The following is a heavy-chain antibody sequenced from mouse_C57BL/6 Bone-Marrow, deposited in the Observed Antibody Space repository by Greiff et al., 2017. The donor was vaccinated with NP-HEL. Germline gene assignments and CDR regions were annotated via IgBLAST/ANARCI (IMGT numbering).Heavy chain of an antibody. J-gene: IGHJ4*01. CDR2: IYPGSGNT. D-gene: IGHD2-4*01. CDR1: GYTFTDYY. V-gene: IGHV1-76*01. Sequence: VKLMESGAELVRPGASVKLSCKASGYTFTDYYINWVKQRPGQGLEWIARIYPGSGNTYYNEKFKGKATLTAEKSSSTAYMQLSSLTSEDSAVYFCARGGIYYDYDDGHYYAMDYWGQGTSVTVSS. CDR3: ARGGIYYDYDDGHYYAMDY.